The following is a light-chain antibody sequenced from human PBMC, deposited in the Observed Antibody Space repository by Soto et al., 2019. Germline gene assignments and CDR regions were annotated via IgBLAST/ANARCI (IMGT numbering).Light chain of an antibody. CDR3: KQHYSTHLT. CDR2: WAS. Sequence: DIVMTQSPDSLAVSLGERATINCKSSQSVLYSSNNQNYLAWYQQKPGQPPKLLIYWASIRESGVPDRFSGSGSGTDLTLTISSLQAEDVAIYYCKQHYSTHLTFGQGTKVEIK. J-gene: IGKJ1*01. V-gene: IGKV4-1*01. CDR1: QSVLYSSNNQNY.